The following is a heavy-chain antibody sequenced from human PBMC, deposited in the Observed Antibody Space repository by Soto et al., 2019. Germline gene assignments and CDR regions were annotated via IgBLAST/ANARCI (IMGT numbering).Heavy chain of an antibody. J-gene: IGHJ4*02. Sequence: HPGWSLRLSCAASGFTFSSYAMSWVRQAPGKGLEWVSAISGSGGSTYYADSVKGRFTISRDNSKNTLYLQMNSLRAEDTAVYYCAKVVSRFLEWLSPTYYFDYWGQGTVVTVSS. D-gene: IGHD3-3*01. V-gene: IGHV3-23*01. CDR2: ISGSGGST. CDR1: GFTFSSYA. CDR3: AKVVSRFLEWLSPTYYFDY.